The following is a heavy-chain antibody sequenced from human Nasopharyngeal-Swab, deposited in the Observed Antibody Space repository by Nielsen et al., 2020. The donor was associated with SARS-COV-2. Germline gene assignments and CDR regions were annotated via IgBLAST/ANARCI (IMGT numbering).Heavy chain of an antibody. CDR1: GFTFSDFY. Sequence: GGSLRLSSEASGFTFSDFYMSWIRQAPGKGLEWVSYISSGGSTTYYADSVKGRFTISRDNAKSSLYLQMNSLRDEDTAVYYCVRARRFYGDYNTEAVSWGQGTLVTVSS. J-gene: IGHJ5*02. CDR3: VRARRFYGDYNTEAVS. CDR2: ISSGGSTT. V-gene: IGHV3-11*04. D-gene: IGHD4-17*01.